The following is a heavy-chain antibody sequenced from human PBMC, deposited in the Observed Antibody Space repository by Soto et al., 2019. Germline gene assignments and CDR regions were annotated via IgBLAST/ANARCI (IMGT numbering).Heavy chain of an antibody. CDR1: GGSISSYY. CDR3: ASTRRDGYNQWVFDY. J-gene: IGHJ4*02. Sequence: QVQLQESGPGLVKPSETLSLTCTVSGGSISSYYWSWIRQPPGKGLEWIGYIYYSGSTNYNPSLTSRVTLSVDTSKNQFSLKLSAVTAADTAVYYCASTRRDGYNQWVFDYWGQGTLVTVSS. CDR2: IYYSGST. V-gene: IGHV4-59*01. D-gene: IGHD5-12*01.